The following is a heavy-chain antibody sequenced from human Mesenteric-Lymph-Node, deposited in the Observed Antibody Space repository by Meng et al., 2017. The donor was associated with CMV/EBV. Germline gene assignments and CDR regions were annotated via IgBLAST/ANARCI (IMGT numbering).Heavy chain of an antibody. J-gene: IGHJ6*02. CDR2: IRSKAYGGTP. V-gene: IGHV3-49*04. CDR3: ARGAITIFGVGTYYYGMDV. D-gene: IGHD3-3*01. Sequence: GESLKISCTPSGFTFGDWVMGWVRQAPGKGLEGVGFIRSKAYGGTPQYAASVKGRFTISRDDSKSIAYLQMNSLKSEDTAVYYCARGAITIFGVGTYYYGMDVWGQGTTVTVSS. CDR1: GFTFGDWV.